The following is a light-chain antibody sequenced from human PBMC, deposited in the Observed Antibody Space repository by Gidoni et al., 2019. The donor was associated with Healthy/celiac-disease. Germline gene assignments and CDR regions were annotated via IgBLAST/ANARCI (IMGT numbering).Light chain of an antibody. J-gene: IGKJ2*01. CDR2: AAS. Sequence: EIQMTQSPSSLSASGGDRVTLTCRASQSISSYLNWYQQKPGKAPKLLIYAASSLQSGVPSRFSGSGSGTDFTLTISSLQPEDFATYYCQQRYSTPYTFGQGTKLEIK. CDR1: QSISSY. CDR3: QQRYSTPYT. V-gene: IGKV1-39*01.